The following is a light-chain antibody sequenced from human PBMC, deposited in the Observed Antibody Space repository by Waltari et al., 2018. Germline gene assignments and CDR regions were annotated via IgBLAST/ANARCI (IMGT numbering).Light chain of an antibody. CDR1: QSVSSSD. J-gene: IGKJ2*01. CDR3: QQYGSSPRT. CDR2: GAS. V-gene: IGKV3-20*01. Sequence: EIVLTQSPGTLSLSPGERATLSCRASQSVSSSDLAWYQQKPGQAPRLLIYGASSRATGIPDRCSGSGSGTDFTLTISRLEPEDFAVYYCQQYGSSPRTFGQGTKLEIK.